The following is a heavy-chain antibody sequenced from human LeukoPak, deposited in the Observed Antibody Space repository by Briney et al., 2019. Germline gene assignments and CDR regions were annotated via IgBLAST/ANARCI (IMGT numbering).Heavy chain of an antibody. Sequence: GGSLRLSCAASGFTFSSYEMNWVRLAPGKGLEWVSYISSSGSTIYYADSVKGRFTISRDNAKNSLYLQMNSLRVDDTAIYYCARDLTRFDAWGQGILVTVSS. J-gene: IGHJ5*02. CDR2: ISSSGSTI. D-gene: IGHD3-10*01. CDR3: ARDLTRFDA. V-gene: IGHV3-48*03. CDR1: GFTFSSYE.